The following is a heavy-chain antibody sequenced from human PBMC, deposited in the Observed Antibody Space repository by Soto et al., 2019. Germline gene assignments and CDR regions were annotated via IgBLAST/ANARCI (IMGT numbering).Heavy chain of an antibody. Sequence: GGSLRLSCAASGFTFSSYAMHWVRQAPGKGLEWVAVISYDGSNKYYADSVKGRFTISRDNSKNTLYLQMNSLRAEDTAVYYCARDSAYRIPGIAAAGTIQGYFDYWGQGTLVTVSS. V-gene: IGHV3-30-3*01. J-gene: IGHJ4*02. D-gene: IGHD6-13*01. CDR2: ISYDGSNK. CDR3: ARDSAYRIPGIAAAGTIQGYFDY. CDR1: GFTFSSYA.